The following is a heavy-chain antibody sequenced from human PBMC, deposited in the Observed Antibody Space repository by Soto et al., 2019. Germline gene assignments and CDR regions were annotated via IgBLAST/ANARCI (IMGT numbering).Heavy chain of an antibody. CDR1: GGSFSGYY. D-gene: IGHD6-13*01. V-gene: IGHV4-34*01. CDR2: INHSGST. Sequence: QVQLQQWGAGLLKPSETLSLTCAVYGGSFSGYYWSWIRQPPGKGLEWIGEINHSGSTNYNPSLMSRVTISVDTSKNQFSLKLSSVTAADTAVYYCARAGYSSPRGMDVWGQGTTVTVSS. CDR3: ARAGYSSPRGMDV. J-gene: IGHJ6*02.